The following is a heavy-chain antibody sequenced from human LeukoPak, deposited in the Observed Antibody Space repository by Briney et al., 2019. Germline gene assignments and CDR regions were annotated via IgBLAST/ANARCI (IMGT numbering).Heavy chain of an antibody. CDR3: ATFFGYDFGY. J-gene: IGHJ4*02. CDR2: SRNKANSYTT. CDR1: GLTFGDHF. Sequence: GGSLRLSCAASGLTFGDHFLDWVRQAPGKGLEWVGRSRNKANSYTTEYAASVKGRFTISRDDSKNSVYMQMNSLKAEDTAVYYCATFFGYDFGYWGQGTLVTVSS. D-gene: IGHD5-12*01. V-gene: IGHV3-72*01.